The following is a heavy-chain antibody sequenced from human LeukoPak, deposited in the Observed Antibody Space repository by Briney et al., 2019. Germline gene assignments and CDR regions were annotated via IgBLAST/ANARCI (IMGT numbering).Heavy chain of an antibody. CDR2: ISSSSSYI. CDR1: GFTFSSYS. CDR3: ARGQKAAGKVGYYGMDV. Sequence: PGGSLRLSCAASGFTFSSYSMNWVRQAPGKGLEWVSSISSSSSYIYYADSVKGRFTISRDNAKNSLYLQMNSLRAEDTAVYYCARGQKAAGKVGYYGMDVWGQGTTVTVSS. J-gene: IGHJ6*02. D-gene: IGHD6-13*01. V-gene: IGHV3-21*01.